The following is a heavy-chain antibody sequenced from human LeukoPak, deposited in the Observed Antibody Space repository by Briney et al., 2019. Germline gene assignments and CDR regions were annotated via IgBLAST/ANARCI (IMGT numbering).Heavy chain of an antibody. CDR1: GFILSDYN. J-gene: IGHJ4*02. V-gene: IGHV3-72*01. D-gene: IGHD1-26*01. CDR2: TGSKGNNYNR. CDR3: ARDKSGSYDY. Sequence: GGSLRLSCAASGFILSDYNMDWVRQAPGKGLEWIGRTGSKGNNYNREYAACGRGRSAISRDESKSFVYLQISSLTTECTAVYHCARDKSGSYDYCGRGTLVTLS.